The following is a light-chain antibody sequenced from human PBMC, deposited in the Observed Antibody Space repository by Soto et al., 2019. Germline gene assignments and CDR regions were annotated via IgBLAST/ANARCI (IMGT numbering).Light chain of an antibody. Sequence: DIQMTQSPSTLAASVGDTVTMTCRISSKWLAWYQKKPGKAPKLLISDVSNLERGVPPRFSGSTSGAESTRTITGLQPDDLGTYYGPHTTDFTFGDGTKVESK. J-gene: IGKJ4*01. CDR2: DVS. V-gene: IGKV1-5*01. CDR3: PHTTDFT. CDR1: SKW.